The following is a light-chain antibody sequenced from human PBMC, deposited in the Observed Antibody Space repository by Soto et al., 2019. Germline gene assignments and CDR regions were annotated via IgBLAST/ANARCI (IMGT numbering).Light chain of an antibody. CDR3: QQYGTPRSVT. Sequence: EIVFPQSPATLSFSPGSRATLSCRASQSVDNNYLAWYQQKPGQTPRLIIYGASGRADGIPHRFSGSGFGTDFTLTISKVEPEDFAVYYCQQYGTPRSVTFGQGTRLEIK. J-gene: IGKJ5*01. CDR2: GAS. CDR1: QSVDNNY. V-gene: IGKV3-20*01.